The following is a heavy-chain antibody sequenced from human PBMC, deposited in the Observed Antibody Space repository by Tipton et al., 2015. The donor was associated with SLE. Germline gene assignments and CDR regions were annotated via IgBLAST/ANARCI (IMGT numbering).Heavy chain of an antibody. D-gene: IGHD5-24*01. Sequence: SLRLSCAASGFTFTNFWMSWVRQTPGKGLEWVSSIKASGDKIYYADSVKGRITISRDHAKNSLYLQMNSLRAEDTAIYYCTRDHDYNSDVGYYDSWGQGTLVTVSS. CDR2: IKASGDKI. J-gene: IGHJ4*02. V-gene: IGHV3-21*01. CDR3: TRDHDYNSDVGYYDS. CDR1: GFTFTNFW.